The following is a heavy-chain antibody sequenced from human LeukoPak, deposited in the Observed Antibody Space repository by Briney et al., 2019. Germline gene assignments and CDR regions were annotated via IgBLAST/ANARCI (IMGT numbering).Heavy chain of an antibody. D-gene: IGHD2-21*02. CDR2: ILYDGSNI. V-gene: IGHV3-30-3*01. CDR1: GFFFGSYA. CDR3: AKDLWAFCGGDCYAWRGGGMDA. J-gene: IGHJ6*02. Sequence: GGSLRLSCAASGFFFGSYAVHWIRQAPGKGLEWVAVILYDGSNIYYADSVKGRFTISRDISKNTLYLQMNSLRDEDTAVYYCAKDLWAFCGGDCYAWRGGGMDAWGQGTTVIVS.